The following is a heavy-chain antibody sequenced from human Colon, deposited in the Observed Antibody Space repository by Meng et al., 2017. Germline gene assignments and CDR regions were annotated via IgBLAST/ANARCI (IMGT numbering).Heavy chain of an antibody. D-gene: IGHD2-2*01. CDR1: GYSFTTYA. J-gene: IGHJ4*02. CDR3: ARTGCSSSSCYDY. CDR2: INAGNGNT. V-gene: IGHV1-3*01. Sequence: QGRLVQLGAEVKKPGASVKVACKASGYSFTTYAMHWVRQAPGQRLEWMGWINAGNGNTKYSEKFQSRVTITRDTAASTAYMELSSLRSEDTAVYYCARTGCSSSSCYDYWGQGTLVTVSS.